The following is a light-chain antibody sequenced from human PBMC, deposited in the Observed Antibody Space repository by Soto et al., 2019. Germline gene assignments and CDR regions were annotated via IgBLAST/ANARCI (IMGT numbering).Light chain of an antibody. CDR2: DAS. V-gene: IGKV3-11*01. J-gene: IGKJ1*01. CDR3: QQYGSSPRT. CDR1: QSVSNY. Sequence: EIVLTQSPATLSLSPGERATLSCRASQSVSNYLAWYQQKPGQAPRLLIYDASNRATGIPARFSGSGSVTDFTRTISSLEPEDFAVYYCQQYGSSPRTFGQGSKVEIK.